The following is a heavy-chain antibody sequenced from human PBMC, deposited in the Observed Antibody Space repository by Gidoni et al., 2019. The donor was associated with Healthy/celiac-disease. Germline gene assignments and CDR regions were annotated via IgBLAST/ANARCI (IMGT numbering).Heavy chain of an antibody. CDR3: ARVASNDDAFDI. D-gene: IGHD4-4*01. Sequence: QVQLVQSGAEAKKPGASVKVSCKASGYTFTGYYRHWVRQAPGQGRGWMGWINPNSGGTNYAQKFQGWVTMTRDTSISTAYMGLGRLRSDDTAVYYCARVASNDDAFDIWGQGTMVTVSS. J-gene: IGHJ3*02. CDR1: GYTFTGYY. V-gene: IGHV1-2*04. CDR2: INPNSGGT.